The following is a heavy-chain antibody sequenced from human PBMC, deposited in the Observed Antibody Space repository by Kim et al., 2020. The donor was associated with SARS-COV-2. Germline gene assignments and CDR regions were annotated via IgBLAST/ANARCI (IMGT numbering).Heavy chain of an antibody. CDR3: ARDSSSAGYYFDY. CDR2: IYYSGST. V-gene: IGHV4-59*01. Sequence: SETLSLTCTVSGGSISSYYWSWIRQPPGKGLEWIGYIYYSGSTNYNPSLKSRVTISVDTSKNQFSLKLSSVTAADTAVYYCARDSSSAGYYFDYWGQGTLVTVSS. CDR1: GGSISSYY. D-gene: IGHD2-2*01. J-gene: IGHJ4*02.